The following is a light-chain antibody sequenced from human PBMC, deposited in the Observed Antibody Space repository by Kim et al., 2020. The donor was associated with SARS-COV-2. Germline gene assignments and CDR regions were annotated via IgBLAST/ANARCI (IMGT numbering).Light chain of an antibody. V-gene: IGKV4-1*01. CDR2: WAS. J-gene: IGKJ2*01. CDR3: QQYYSTPYT. CDR1: QSVLYSSNNKNY. Sequence: DIVMTQSPDSLAVSLGERATINCKSSQSVLYSSNNKNYLAWYQQKPGQPPKLLIYWASTRESGVPDRFSGSGSGTDFTLTISSLQAEDVAVYYCQQYYSTPYTFGQGTQAGDQ.